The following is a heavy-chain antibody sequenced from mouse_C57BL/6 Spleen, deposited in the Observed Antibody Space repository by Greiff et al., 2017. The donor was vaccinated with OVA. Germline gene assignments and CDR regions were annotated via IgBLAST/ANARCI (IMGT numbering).Heavy chain of an antibody. CDR1: GFTFSDFY. D-gene: IGHD2-4*01. CDR3: ARDHYDYDWGYFDV. Sequence: EVKVVESGGGLVQSGRSLRLSCATSGFTFSDFYMEWVRQAPGKGLEWIAASRNKANDYTTEYSASVKGRFIVSRDTSQSILYLQMNALRAEDTAIDYCARDHYDYDWGYFDVWGTGTTVTVSS. V-gene: IGHV7-1*01. CDR2: SRNKANDYTT. J-gene: IGHJ1*03.